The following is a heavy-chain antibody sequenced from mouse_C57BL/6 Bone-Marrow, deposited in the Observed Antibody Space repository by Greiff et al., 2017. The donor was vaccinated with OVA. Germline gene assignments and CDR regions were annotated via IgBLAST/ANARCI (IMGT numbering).Heavy chain of an antibody. CDR1: GYTFTSYW. J-gene: IGHJ1*03. CDR3: GPIARGYFDV. Sequence: QVHVKQPGAELVKPGASVKLSCKASGYTFTSYWMHWVKQRPGQGLEWIGMIHPNSGSTNYNEKFKSKATLTVDKSSSTAYMQLSSLTSEDSAVYYCGPIARGYFDVWGTGTTVTVSS. V-gene: IGHV1-64*01. CDR2: IHPNSGST.